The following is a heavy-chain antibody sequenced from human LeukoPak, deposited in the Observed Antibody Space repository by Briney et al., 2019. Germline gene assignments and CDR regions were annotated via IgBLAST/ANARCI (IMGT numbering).Heavy chain of an antibody. D-gene: IGHD1-1*01. CDR3: ARERGVTSNWNRLYYFDY. CDR1: GFTFSSYG. J-gene: IGHJ4*02. Sequence: TGGSLRLSCAASGFTFSSYGMHWVRQAPGKGLEWVAVIWYDGSNKYYADSVKGRFTISRDNSKNTLYLQMNSLRAEDTAVYYYARERGVTSNWNRLYYFDYWGQGTLVTVSS. CDR2: IWYDGSNK. V-gene: IGHV3-33*08.